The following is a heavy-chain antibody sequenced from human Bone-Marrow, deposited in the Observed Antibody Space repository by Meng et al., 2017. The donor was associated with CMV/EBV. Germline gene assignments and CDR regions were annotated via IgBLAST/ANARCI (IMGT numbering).Heavy chain of an antibody. V-gene: IGHV3-23*01. CDR2: ISGSGFNT. CDR1: GLTFSSYA. Sequence: GGSLRLSCAASGLTFSSYAMSWVRQAPGKGLEWVSGISGSGFNTYYTDSVKGRFTISRDNSKNTLYLQMNSLRSEDTAVYYCARTSTNYYYYGMDVWGQGTTVTVSS. J-gene: IGHJ6*02. D-gene: IGHD1-7*01. CDR3: ARTSTNYYYYGMDV.